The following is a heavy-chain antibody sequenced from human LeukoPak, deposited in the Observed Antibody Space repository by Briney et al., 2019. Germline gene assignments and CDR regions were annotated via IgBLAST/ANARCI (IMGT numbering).Heavy chain of an antibody. V-gene: IGHV1-8*01. CDR1: GYTFTSYD. D-gene: IGHD2-15*01. CDR3: ARKGLLGSGKPWFDP. CDR2: MNPNSGNT. Sequence: ASVKVSCKASGYTFTSYDINWVRQASGQGLEWMGWMNPNSGNTASAQKFQGRVTMTRNTSISTAYMEQTGLRSEDTAMYFCARKGLLGSGKPWFDPWGQGTLVTVSS. J-gene: IGHJ5*02.